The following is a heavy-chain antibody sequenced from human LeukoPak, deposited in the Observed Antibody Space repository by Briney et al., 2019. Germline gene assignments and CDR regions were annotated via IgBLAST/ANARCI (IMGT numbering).Heavy chain of an antibody. CDR2: IYHSGST. CDR3: ARGVVTAIIAYFDL. J-gene: IGHJ2*01. CDR1: GGSISSGGYS. V-gene: IGHV4-30-2*01. Sequence: PSETLSLTCAVSGGSISSGGYSWSWIRQPPGKGLEWIGYIYHSGSTYYNPSLKSRVTISVDRSKNQFSLKLSSVTAADTAVYYCARGVVTAIIAYFDLWDRGTLVTVSS. D-gene: IGHD2-21*02.